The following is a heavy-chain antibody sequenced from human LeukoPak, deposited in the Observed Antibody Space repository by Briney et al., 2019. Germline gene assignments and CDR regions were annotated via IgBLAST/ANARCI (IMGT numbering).Heavy chain of an antibody. D-gene: IGHD1-26*01. V-gene: IGHV3-21*01. CDR2: ISSSSSYI. CDR3: ARVGGRGSHDY. J-gene: IGHJ4*02. Sequence: GGSLRLSCAASGFTFSSYSMNWARQAPGKGLEWVSSISSSSSYIYYADSVKGRFTISRDNAKNSLYLQMNSLRAEDTAVYYCARVGGRGSHDYWGQGTLVTVSS. CDR1: GFTFSSYS.